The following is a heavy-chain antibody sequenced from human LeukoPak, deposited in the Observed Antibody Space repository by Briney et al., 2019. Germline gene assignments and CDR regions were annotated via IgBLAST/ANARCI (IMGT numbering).Heavy chain of an antibody. CDR1: GFTFSSYA. CDR3: AEVPTYYEESSGYYLSHLDH. CDR2: ISGSGSGT. J-gene: IGHJ4*02. D-gene: IGHD3-22*01. Sequence: PGGSLRLSCAASGFTFSSYAMRWVRQAPGKGLEWVSAISGSGSGTYYADSVKGRFTISRDNSKNTLYLQMNSLRAEDTAVYYCAEVPTYYEESSGYYLSHLDHWGQGTLVTVSS. V-gene: IGHV3-23*01.